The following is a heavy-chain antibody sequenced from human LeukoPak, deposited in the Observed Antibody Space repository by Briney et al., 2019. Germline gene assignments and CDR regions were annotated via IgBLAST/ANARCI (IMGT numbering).Heavy chain of an antibody. CDR2: INSDGSTT. J-gene: IGHJ4*02. Sequence: GGSLRLSCAASGFTFDGYWMHWVRQAPGKGLVWVSRINSDGSTTNYADSVKGRFTISRDHSKNTLYLQMNTLRAEDTAVYYCAAHPSSAYWGRGTLVTVSS. V-gene: IGHV3-74*01. CDR1: GFTFDGYW. D-gene: IGHD6-6*01. CDR3: AAHPSSAY.